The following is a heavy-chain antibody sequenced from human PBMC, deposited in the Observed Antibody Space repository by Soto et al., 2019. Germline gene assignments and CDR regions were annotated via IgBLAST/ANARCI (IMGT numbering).Heavy chain of an antibody. CDR2: ISSDGSKK. CDR3: TRDQSSAFHH. V-gene: IGHV3-30*03. J-gene: IGHJ4*02. Sequence: GGSLRLSCAASGYTFSSYGMHWVRQAPGKGLEWVAVISSDGSKKYYVDSVKGRFTISRDDSRTTVYLQMDSLRGADTAVYYCTRDQSSAFHHWGQGTLVTSPQ. CDR1: GYTFSSYG. D-gene: IGHD6-19*01.